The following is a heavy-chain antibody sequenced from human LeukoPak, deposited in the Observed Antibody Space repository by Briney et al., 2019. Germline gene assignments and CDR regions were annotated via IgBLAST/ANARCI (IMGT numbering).Heavy chain of an antibody. D-gene: IGHD3-16*02. CDR2: VNPNSGNT. CDR3: ARAGLATYYDYVWGSYRPFDY. V-gene: IGHV1-8*01. Sequence: ASVKVSCKASGYTFTSYDINWVRQATGQGLECMGWVNPNSGNTGYAQKFQGRVTITRNTSISTAYMELSSLRSEDTAVYYCARAGLATYYDYVWGSYRPFDYWGQGTLVTVSS. CDR1: GYTFTSYD. J-gene: IGHJ4*02.